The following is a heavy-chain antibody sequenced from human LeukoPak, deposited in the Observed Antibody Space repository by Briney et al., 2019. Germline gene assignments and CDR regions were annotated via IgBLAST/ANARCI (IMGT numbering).Heavy chain of an antibody. CDR1: EYTFVGHY. CDR2: INPNSGVT. D-gene: IGHD5-18*01. V-gene: IGHV1-2*02. Sequence: ASVKVSCKASEYTFVGHYMHWVRQAPGQGLEWMGWINPNSGVTTYAQKFQGRVTMTRDTSISTAYLELSRLSSDDTAVYYCARGRGYSYSWFDPWGQGTLVTVPS. CDR3: ARGRGYSYSWFDP. J-gene: IGHJ5*02.